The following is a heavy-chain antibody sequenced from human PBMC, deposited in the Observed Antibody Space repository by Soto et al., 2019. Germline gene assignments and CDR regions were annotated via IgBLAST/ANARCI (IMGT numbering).Heavy chain of an antibody. CDR2: INPSGGST. CDR1: GYTFTSYY. CDR3: ARDQFDYYYDSSGHMWGNPPTGY. V-gene: IGHV1-46*01. J-gene: IGHJ4*02. Sequence: ASVKVSCKASGYTFTSYYMHWVRQPPGQGLEWMGIINPSGGSTSYAQKFQGRVTMTRDTSTSTVYMELSSLRSEDTAVYYCARDQFDYYYDSSGHMWGNPPTGYWGQGTLVTVSS. D-gene: IGHD3-22*01.